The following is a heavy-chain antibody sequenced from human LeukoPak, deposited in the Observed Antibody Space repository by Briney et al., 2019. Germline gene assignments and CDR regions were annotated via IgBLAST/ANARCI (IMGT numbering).Heavy chain of an antibody. V-gene: IGHV5-51*01. J-gene: IGHJ4*02. Sequence: GESLKISWEGSGYTFPHQWIGWVRQMPGTGPEGVGVIYPHESDTIYSPPFQGHVTTSADTSINTAYLESRSLVASDTAMYYCARHSDVVGAIWGQGTQVTVSS. CDR2: IYPHESDT. CDR3: ARHSDVVGAI. CDR1: GYTFPHQW. D-gene: IGHD3-16*01.